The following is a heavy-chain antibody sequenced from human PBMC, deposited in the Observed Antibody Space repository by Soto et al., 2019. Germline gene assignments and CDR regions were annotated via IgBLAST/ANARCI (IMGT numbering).Heavy chain of an antibody. Sequence: QVQLVQSGAEVKKPGASVKVSCKASGYNFTGYYMHWVRQAPGQGLEWMGWINPNSGGTNYAQKFQGWVTRTRDTSISTAYMELRRLRSDDTAVYHCARGGAHTPYYYYSGMDVWGQGTTVTVSS. CDR2: INPNSGGT. V-gene: IGHV1-2*04. CDR3: ARGGAHTPYYYYSGMDV. D-gene: IGHD2-21*01. CDR1: GYNFTGYY. J-gene: IGHJ6*02.